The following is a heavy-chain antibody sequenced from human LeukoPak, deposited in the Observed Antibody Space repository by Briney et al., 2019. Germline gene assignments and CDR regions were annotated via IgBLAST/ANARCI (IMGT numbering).Heavy chain of an antibody. V-gene: IGHV4-59*01. J-gene: IGHJ3*01. D-gene: IGHD3/OR15-3a*01. CDR1: GDSISNYS. CDR2: VHYSGRT. CDR3: ARVRTGLYNAFDV. Sequence: SETLSLTCTVSGDSISNYSWSWIRQPPGRGLEWIGYVHYSGRTNYTPSLKSRVTLSIDTSKSQFSLSLTSVTAADTAIYYFARVRTGLYNAFDVWGQGTMVTVAS.